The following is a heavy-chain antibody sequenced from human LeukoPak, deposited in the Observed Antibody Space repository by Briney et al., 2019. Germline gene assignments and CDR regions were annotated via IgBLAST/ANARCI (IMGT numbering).Heavy chain of an antibody. D-gene: IGHD2-15*01. CDR3: ARLGYCSGGSCYLFDYMDV. CDR1: GFTFSSYS. V-gene: IGHV3-21*01. CDR2: ISSSSSYI. J-gene: IGHJ6*03. Sequence: GGSLRLSCAAPGFTFSSYSMNWVRQAPGKGLEWVSSISSSSSYIYYADSVKGRFTISRDNAKNSLYLQMNSLRAEDTAVYYCARLGYCSGGSCYLFDYMDVWGKGTTVTISS.